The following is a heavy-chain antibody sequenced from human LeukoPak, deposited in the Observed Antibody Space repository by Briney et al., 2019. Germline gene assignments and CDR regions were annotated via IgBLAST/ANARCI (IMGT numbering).Heavy chain of an antibody. D-gene: IGHD2-2*02. Sequence: GGSLRLSCAASGFTFSNYGMSWVRQAPGKGLGWVSTISGSGSATYNAGSVKGRFTTSRDNSNNTLYLQMNSLRAEDTAVYYCAKTEAPAAIRAGSDYWGQGTLVTVSS. V-gene: IGHV3-23*01. CDR2: ISGSGSAT. CDR1: GFTFSNYG. CDR3: AKTEAPAAIRAGSDY. J-gene: IGHJ4*02.